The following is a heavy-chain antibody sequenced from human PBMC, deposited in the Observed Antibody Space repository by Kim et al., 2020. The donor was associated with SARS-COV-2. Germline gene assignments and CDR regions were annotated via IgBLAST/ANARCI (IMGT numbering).Heavy chain of an antibody. J-gene: IGHJ6*02. Sequence: SVKVSCKASGGTFSSYAISWVRQAPGQGLEWMGGIIPIFGTANYAQKFQGRVTITADESTSTAYMELSSLRSEDTAVYYCAYVDTAIGYYYGMDVWGQGTTVTVSS. CDR1: GGTFSSYA. D-gene: IGHD5-18*01. V-gene: IGHV1-69*13. CDR3: AYVDTAIGYYYGMDV. CDR2: IIPIFGTA.